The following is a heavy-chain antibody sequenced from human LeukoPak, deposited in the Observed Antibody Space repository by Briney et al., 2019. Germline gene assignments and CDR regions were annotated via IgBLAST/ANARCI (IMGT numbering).Heavy chain of an antibody. V-gene: IGHV3-23*01. Sequence: GRSLRPSCAASGSTVSSNATSSARQAPGKGLEWLSAISGSVGSTYYADSVKGRFTISRDNSKNTLYLQMNSLRAEDTAVYYCAKDASFQQLVRWFWFDPWGQGTLVTVSS. J-gene: IGHJ5*02. CDR1: GSTVSSNA. CDR3: AKDASFQQLVRWFWFDP. CDR2: ISGSVGST. D-gene: IGHD6-13*01.